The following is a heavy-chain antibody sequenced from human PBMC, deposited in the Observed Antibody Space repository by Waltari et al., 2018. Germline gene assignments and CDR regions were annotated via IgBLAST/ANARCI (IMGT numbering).Heavy chain of an antibody. D-gene: IGHD2-2*03. V-gene: IGHV4-38-2*01. Sequence: QVQLQESAPGLVKPSETLSLTCDVSGYSINSGYFWGWIRQSPGKGLEWIATIYHAGDTFYIPSLKSRVTISMDTSKNQFSLKLNSVTAADTAVYFCSRQVLGYCTSAACRRLESWGQGTLVTVSS. J-gene: IGHJ4*02. CDR1: GYSINSGYF. CDR3: SRQVLGYCTSAACRRLES. CDR2: IYHAGDT.